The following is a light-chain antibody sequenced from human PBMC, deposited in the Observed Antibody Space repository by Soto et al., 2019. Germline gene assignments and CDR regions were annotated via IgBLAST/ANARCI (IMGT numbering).Light chain of an antibody. Sequence: QSVLTQPPSASGTPGQRVTIACSGSSSNIGSNYVYWYQQLPGTAPKLLIYRNNQRPSGVPDRFSGSKSGTSASLAISGLRPEDEADYYCAAWDDSLSGGVFGTGTKLTVL. V-gene: IGLV1-47*01. CDR1: SSNIGSNY. CDR2: RNN. J-gene: IGLJ1*01. CDR3: AAWDDSLSGGV.